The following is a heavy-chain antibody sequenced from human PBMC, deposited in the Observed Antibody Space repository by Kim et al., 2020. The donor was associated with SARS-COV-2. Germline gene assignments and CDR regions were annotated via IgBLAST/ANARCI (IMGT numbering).Heavy chain of an antibody. J-gene: IGHJ6*01. D-gene: IGHD3-22*01. Sequence: SETLSLTCTVSGGSVSRNNYYWSWIRQPPGKGLEWIGYIYYSGSANYNPSLKSRVTILIDTSKNLFSLKLSSVTAADTAVYYCARDYYDSSGYSHYYYG. V-gene: IGHV4-61*01. CDR3: ARDYYDSSGYSHYYYG. CDR1: GGSVSRNNYY. CDR2: IYYSGSA.